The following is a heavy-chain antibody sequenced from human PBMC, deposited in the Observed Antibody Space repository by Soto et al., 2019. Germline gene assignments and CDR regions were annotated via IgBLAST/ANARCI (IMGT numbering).Heavy chain of an antibody. CDR2: ISGSGGST. CDR1: GFTFSNHA. V-gene: IGHV3-23*01. D-gene: IGHD6-6*01. J-gene: IGHJ4*02. CDR3: ANSAYTRSSIVDF. Sequence: PGGSLRLSCAASGFTFSNHAMSWVRQAPGKGLEWVSAISGSGGSTYYTESVKGRFTISRDNSKNALYLQMDSLRAEDTAVYYCANSAYTRSSIVDFWGQGTLVTVSS.